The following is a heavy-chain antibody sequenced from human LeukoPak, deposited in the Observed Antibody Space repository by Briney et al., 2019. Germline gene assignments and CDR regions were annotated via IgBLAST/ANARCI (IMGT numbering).Heavy chain of an antibody. D-gene: IGHD2-21*02. CDR1: GFSFSGYN. J-gene: IGHJ4*02. CDR2: ISPSSSYI. CDR3: ARDRGAYCGRDCYFGYFDY. Sequence: PGGSLRLSCAASGFSFSGYNINWVRQAPGKGLEWVSSISPSSSYIYYADSVKGRFTISRDNSKTTLYLQVNSLRVEDTAVYYCARDRGAYCGRDCYFGYFDYWGQGSLVTVSS. V-gene: IGHV3-21*01.